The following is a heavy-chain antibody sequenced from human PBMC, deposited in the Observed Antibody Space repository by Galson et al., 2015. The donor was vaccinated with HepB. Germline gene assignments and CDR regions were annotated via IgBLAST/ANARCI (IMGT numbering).Heavy chain of an antibody. J-gene: IGHJ6*02. V-gene: IGHV5-10-1*01. CDR1: GSSFTSYW. Sequence: QSGAEVTKPGESLRISCKGSGSSFTSYWISWVRQMPGKGLEWMGRIDPSDSYTNYSPSFQGHVTTSADKSISTAYLQWSSLKASDTAMYYCARVGPIGYCSSNSCYTAPYYYYGMDVWGQGTTVTVSS. CDR3: ARVGPIGYCSSNSCYTAPYYYYGMDV. CDR2: IDPSDSYT. D-gene: IGHD2-2*02.